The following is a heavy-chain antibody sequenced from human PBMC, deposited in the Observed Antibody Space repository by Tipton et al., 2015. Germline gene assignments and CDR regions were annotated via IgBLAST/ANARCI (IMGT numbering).Heavy chain of an antibody. CDR2: IYYSGNI. V-gene: IGHV4-39*01. CDR1: GGSISSRSYY. CDR3: ARARGRHGGLFDS. Sequence: TLSLTCTVSGGSISSRSYYWGWIRQPPGKGLEWIGSIYYSGNIYYNLSLKSRVTISVDTSKNQFSLKLSSVTASDTAVYYCARARGRHGGLFDSWGQGILVTVSS. D-gene: IGHD4-23*01. J-gene: IGHJ4*02.